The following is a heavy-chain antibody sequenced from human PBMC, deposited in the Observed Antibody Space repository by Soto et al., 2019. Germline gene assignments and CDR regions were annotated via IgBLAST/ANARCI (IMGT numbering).Heavy chain of an antibody. CDR1: GFPFSDYY. CDR2: ISPKSTYR. J-gene: IGHJ4*02. V-gene: IGHV3-11*06. D-gene: IGHD2-21*01. Sequence: GGSLRLSCASSGFPFSDYYMSWIRQAPGKGLEWLSHISPKSTYRNYADSVKGRFTISRDNTKSSLFLQMNSLGVEDTAVYYCTRGGGGGLFEHWGQGVLVTVSS. CDR3: TRGGGGGLFEH.